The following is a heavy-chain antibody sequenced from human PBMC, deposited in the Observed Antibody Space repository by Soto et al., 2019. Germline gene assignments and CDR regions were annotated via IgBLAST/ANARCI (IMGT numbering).Heavy chain of an antibody. Sequence: LRLSCAASGFVLGNYAMHGVRQARGKGLEWVALITNDGNNEYYRESVKGRFSISRGRSTNTVDLLMNSLRPEDTGVYYCAKEGPGGGRHFYYAMDVWGQGTTVTVSS. D-gene: IGHD1-26*01. CDR3: AKEGPGGGRHFYYAMDV. CDR2: ITNDGNNE. CDR1: GFVLGNYA. J-gene: IGHJ6*02. V-gene: IGHV3-30*18.